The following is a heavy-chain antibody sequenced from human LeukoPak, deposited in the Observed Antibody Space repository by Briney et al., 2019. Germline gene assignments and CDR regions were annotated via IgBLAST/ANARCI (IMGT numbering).Heavy chain of an antibody. CDR3: AKSIVVVIDAFDI. CDR1: GFTFSNYA. Sequence: GGSLRLSCAASGFTFSNYAMSWVRQAPGKGLEWVSGIGGSGGSTYYADSVKGRFTISRDNSKSTLYLQMNSLRAEDTAVYYCAKSIVVVIDAFDIWGQGTLVTVSS. V-gene: IGHV3-23*01. D-gene: IGHD3-22*01. J-gene: IGHJ3*02. CDR2: IGGSGGST.